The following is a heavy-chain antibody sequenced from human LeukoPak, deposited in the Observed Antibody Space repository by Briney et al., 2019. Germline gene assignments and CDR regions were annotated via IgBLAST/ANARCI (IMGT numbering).Heavy chain of an antibody. D-gene: IGHD1-26*01. V-gene: IGHV3-23*01. CDR2: ISGSGGST. Sequence: GGSLRLSCEVSGFTFSSYAMTWVRQAPGKGLEWVSVISGSGGSTYYADSVKGRFTISRDNSKNTLYLQMNSLRVEDTALYYCATAMGATRTLDYFDYWGQGTLVTVSS. CDR1: GFTFSSYA. J-gene: IGHJ4*02. CDR3: ATAMGATRTLDYFDY.